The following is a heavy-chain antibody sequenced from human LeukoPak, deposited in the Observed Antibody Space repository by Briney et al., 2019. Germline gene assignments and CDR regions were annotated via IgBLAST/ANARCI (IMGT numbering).Heavy chain of an antibody. Sequence: ASVKVSCKASGGTFSSYAISWVRQAPGQGLEWMGGIIPIFGTANYAHKFQGRVTITADESTSAAYMELSSLRSEDTAVYYCARGRTYDPFGYSLSEPLDYWGQGTLVTVSS. D-gene: IGHD6-13*01. CDR2: IIPIFGTA. V-gene: IGHV1-69*13. CDR1: GGTFSSYA. CDR3: ARGRTYDPFGYSLSEPLDY. J-gene: IGHJ4*02.